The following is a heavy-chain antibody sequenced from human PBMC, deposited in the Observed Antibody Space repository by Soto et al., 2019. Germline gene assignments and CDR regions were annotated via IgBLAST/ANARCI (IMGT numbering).Heavy chain of an antibody. Sequence: QVQLVESGGGVVQPGRSLRLSCAASGFTFSSYGMHWVRQAPGKGLEWVAVISYDGSNKYYADSVKGRFTISRDNSKNPLYLQKNRLRAEETGVYYWAKDTIRITIFGGVQAPSNYGIDVWGQGTTVTVSS. D-gene: IGHD3-3*01. V-gene: IGHV3-30*18. CDR1: GFTFSSYG. CDR3: AKDTIRITIFGGVQAPSNYGIDV. J-gene: IGHJ6*02. CDR2: ISYDGSNK.